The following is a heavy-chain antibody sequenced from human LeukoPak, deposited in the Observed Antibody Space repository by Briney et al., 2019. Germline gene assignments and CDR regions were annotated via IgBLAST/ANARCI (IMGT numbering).Heavy chain of an antibody. CDR1: GYTFTSYD. V-gene: IGHV1-3*01. D-gene: IGHD3-10*01. CDR2: INAGNGNT. J-gene: IGHJ4*02. Sequence: ASVKVSCKASGYTFTSYDMHWVRQAPGQRLEWMGWINAGNGNTKYSQKFQGRVTITRDTSASTTYMELSSLRSEDTAVYYCAREVFYYGSGSYYRPLDCWGQGTLVTVSS. CDR3: AREVFYYGSGSYYRPLDC.